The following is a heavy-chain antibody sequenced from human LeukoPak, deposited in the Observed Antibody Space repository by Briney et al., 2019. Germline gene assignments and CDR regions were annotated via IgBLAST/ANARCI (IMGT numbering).Heavy chain of an antibody. Sequence: SVKVSCKASGGTFTSYAISWVRQAPGQGLEWMGRIIPILGIANYAQKFQGRVTITADKSTSTAYMELSSLRSEDTAVYYCARSLVVTAPFDYWGQGTLVTVSS. CDR2: IIPILGIA. D-gene: IGHD2-21*02. CDR1: GGTFTSYA. J-gene: IGHJ4*02. V-gene: IGHV1-69*04. CDR3: ARSLVVTAPFDY.